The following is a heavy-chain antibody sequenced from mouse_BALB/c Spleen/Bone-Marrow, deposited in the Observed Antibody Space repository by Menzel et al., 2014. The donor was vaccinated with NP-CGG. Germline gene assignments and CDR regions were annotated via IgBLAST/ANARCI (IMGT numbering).Heavy chain of an antibody. J-gene: IGHJ1*01. CDR1: GYTFTSYY. CDR3: TRSYYGNYFDV. V-gene: IGHV1S81*02. CDR2: INPSNGGT. D-gene: IGHD2-1*01. Sequence: QVQLQQSGAELVKPGASVKLSCKASGYTFTSYYMYWVKQRPGQGLEWIGEINPSNGGTNFNEKFKSKATLTVDKSSSTAYMQLSSLTSEDSAVYYCTRSYYGNYFDVWGAGTTSPSPQ.